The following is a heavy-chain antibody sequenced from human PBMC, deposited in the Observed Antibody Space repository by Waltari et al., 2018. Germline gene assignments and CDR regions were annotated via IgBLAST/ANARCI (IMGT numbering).Heavy chain of an antibody. CDR2: IIPILGIT. D-gene: IGHD6-19*01. Sequence: QVQLVQSGAEVQKPGSSVKVYCKASGDTFTTYSISWVRQAPGQGLEWMGGIIPILGITHYAEKFQGRVTITADKSTSTAYMELSTLRSDDTAVYYCARSPKIAVAATGAFDYWGQGTLVTASA. CDR1: GDTFTTYS. V-gene: IGHV1-69*10. CDR3: ARSPKIAVAATGAFDY. J-gene: IGHJ4*02.